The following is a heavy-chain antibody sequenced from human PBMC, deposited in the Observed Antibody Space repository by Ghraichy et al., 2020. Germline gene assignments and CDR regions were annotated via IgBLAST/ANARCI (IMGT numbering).Heavy chain of an antibody. CDR1: GFTFSSYS. CDR2: ISSSSTYI. CDR3: ARDKGAVPGRDFDY. D-gene: IGHD6-19*01. Sequence: GGSLRLPCAASGFTFSSYSMNWVRQAPGKGLEWVSSISSSSTYIYYADSVKGRFTISRDNAKNSLYLQMNSLRDEDTAVYYCARDKGAVPGRDFDYWGQGTLVTVSS. V-gene: IGHV3-21*01. J-gene: IGHJ4*02.